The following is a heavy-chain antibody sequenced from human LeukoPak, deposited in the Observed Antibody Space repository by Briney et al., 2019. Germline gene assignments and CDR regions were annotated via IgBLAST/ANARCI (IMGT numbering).Heavy chain of an antibody. J-gene: IGHJ4*02. CDR2: IIPLFGTA. Sequence: SVKVSCKASGYTFTSYGISWVRQAPGQGLEWMGRIIPLFGTAFYAERFQGRVTIATDDSTRSAYMELSGLKVDDTAIYFCARDEDKVTYTGRLAYWGQGTLLIVSS. CDR3: ARDEDKVTYTGRLAY. CDR1: GYTFTSYG. D-gene: IGHD3-10*01. V-gene: IGHV1-69*05.